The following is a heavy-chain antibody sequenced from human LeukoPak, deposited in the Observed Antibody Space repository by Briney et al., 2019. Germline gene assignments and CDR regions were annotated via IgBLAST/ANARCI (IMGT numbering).Heavy chain of an antibody. V-gene: IGHV4-59*08. CDR2: IYYSGST. CDR3: ARISRTIFGVVIMDY. D-gene: IGHD3-3*01. Sequence: SETLSLTCTVSGGSISSYYCSWIRQPPGKGLEWIGYIYYSGSTNYNPSLKSRVTISVDTSKNQFSLKLSSVTAADTAVYYCARISRTIFGVVIMDYWGQGTLVTVSS. J-gene: IGHJ4*02. CDR1: GGSISSYY.